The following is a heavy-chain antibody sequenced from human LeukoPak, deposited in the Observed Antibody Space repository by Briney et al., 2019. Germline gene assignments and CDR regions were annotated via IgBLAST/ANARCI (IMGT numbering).Heavy chain of an antibody. D-gene: IGHD5-24*01. Sequence: SETLSLTCTVSGGSISSYYWNWVRQPPGKGLEWIAYIYYSGSTSYNPSLKSRVTISVDTSKNQFSLKLSSVTAADTAVYYCARSERRWLQFDAFDIWGQGTMVTVSS. CDR3: ARSERRWLQFDAFDI. CDR1: GGSISSYY. J-gene: IGHJ3*02. V-gene: IGHV4-59*01. CDR2: IYYSGST.